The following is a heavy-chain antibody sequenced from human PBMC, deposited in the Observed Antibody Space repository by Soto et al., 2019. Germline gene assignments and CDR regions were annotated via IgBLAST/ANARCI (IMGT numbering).Heavy chain of an antibody. CDR3: ARGERNTVGLDY. Sequence: SVKVSCTASGGAFSSYAISWVRQAPGQGLEWMGGIIPIFGTANYAQKFQGRVTITADESTSTAYMELSSMRSEDTAVYYCARGERNTVGLDYWGQGTLVTVSS. CDR2: IIPIFGTA. CDR1: GGAFSSYA. V-gene: IGHV1-69*13. D-gene: IGHD4-17*01. J-gene: IGHJ4*02.